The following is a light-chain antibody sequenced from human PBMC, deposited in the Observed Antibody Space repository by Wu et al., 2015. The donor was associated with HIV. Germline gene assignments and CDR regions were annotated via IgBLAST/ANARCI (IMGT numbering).Light chain of an antibody. CDR3: QQYGSSPYT. CDR1: QRVSSAY. Sequence: EIVLTQSPGTLFLSPGERATLFCRASQRVSSAYLAWYQQKPGQAPRLLIYGVSSRATGIPDRFSGSGSGTDFTLTLSRLEPEDFAVYYCQQYGSSPYTFGQGTKLEIK. J-gene: IGKJ2*01. CDR2: GVS. V-gene: IGKV3-20*01.